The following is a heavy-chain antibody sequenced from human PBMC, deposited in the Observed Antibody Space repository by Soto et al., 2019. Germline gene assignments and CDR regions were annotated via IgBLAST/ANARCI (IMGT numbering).Heavy chain of an antibody. D-gene: IGHD2-15*01. CDR1: GGTFSSYA. CDR2: IIPIFGTA. Sequence: RASVNVSCKSSGGTFSSYAISWVRQAPGQGLEWMGGIIPIFGTANYAQKFQGRVTITADESTSTAYMELSSLRSEDTAVYYCARGIVVVVAATLYYYYGMDVWGQGTTVTVSS. J-gene: IGHJ6*02. CDR3: ARGIVVVVAATLYYYYGMDV. V-gene: IGHV1-69*13.